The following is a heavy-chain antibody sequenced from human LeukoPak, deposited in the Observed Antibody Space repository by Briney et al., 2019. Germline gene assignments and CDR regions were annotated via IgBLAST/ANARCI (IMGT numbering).Heavy chain of an antibody. V-gene: IGHV3-23*01. CDR2: ISGSGGST. J-gene: IGHJ4*02. D-gene: IGHD2-21*01. CDR3: AKDLPIQCGGDCYSDY. CDR1: GFTFSSYA. Sequence: GGSLRLSCAASGFTFSSYAMSWVRQAPGKGLEWVSAISGSGGSTYYADSVKGRFTISRDNSKNTLYLQMNSLRAEDTAVYYCAKDLPIQCGGDCYSDYWGQGTLVTVSS.